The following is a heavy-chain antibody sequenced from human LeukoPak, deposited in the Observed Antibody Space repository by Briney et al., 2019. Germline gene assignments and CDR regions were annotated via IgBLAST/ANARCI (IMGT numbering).Heavy chain of an antibody. CDR2: IYYSGST. Sequence: SETLSLTCTVSGGSISSYYWSWIRQPPGKGLEWIGYIYYSGSTNYNPSLKSRVTISVDTPKNQFSLKLSSVTAADTAVYYCARDRKGLGSYYAVNYYYGMDVWGQGTTVTVSS. V-gene: IGHV4-59*01. CDR3: ARDRKGLGSYYAVNYYYGMDV. J-gene: IGHJ6*02. CDR1: GGSISSYY. D-gene: IGHD1-26*01.